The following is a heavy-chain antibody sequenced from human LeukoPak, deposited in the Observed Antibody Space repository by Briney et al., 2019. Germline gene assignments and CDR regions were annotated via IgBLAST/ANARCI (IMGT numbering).Heavy chain of an antibody. CDR1: GFTFSSYA. CDR2: ISGSGGST. CDR3: AKVSIVVVTAPGFDY. V-gene: IGHV3-23*01. D-gene: IGHD2-21*02. Sequence: GGSLRLSCAASGFTFSSYAMSWVRQAPGKGLEWVSAISGSGGSTYYADSVKGRFTISRDNSKNTLYLQMNSLRAEDTAVYYCAKVSIVVVTAPGFDYWGQGTLVTVSS. J-gene: IGHJ4*02.